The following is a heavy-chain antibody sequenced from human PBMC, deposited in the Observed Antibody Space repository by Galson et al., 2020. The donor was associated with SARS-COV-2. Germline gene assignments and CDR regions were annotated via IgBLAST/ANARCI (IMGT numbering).Heavy chain of an antibody. J-gene: IGHJ4*02. Sequence: TGGSLRLSCAASGFTISSNYMSWVRQAPGKGLEWVSVIYSGGSTYYADSVKGRFTISRDNSKNMLYLQMNSLRAEDTAVYYCAREGGNSRYYCDYWGQGTLVTVSS. CDR1: GFTISSNY. CDR2: IYSGGST. CDR3: AREGGNSRYYCDY. V-gene: IGHV3-66*01. D-gene: IGHD4-4*01.